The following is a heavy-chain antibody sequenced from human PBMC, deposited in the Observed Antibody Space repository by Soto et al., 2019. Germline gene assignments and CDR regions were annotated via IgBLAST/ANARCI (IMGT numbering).Heavy chain of an antibody. CDR1: RVAFSKFI. D-gene: IGHD6-19*01. J-gene: IGHJ6*02. V-gene: IGHV1-69*13. CDR3: AKVRYSSPMGYYYGMDV. Sequence: ASVKVSCKASRVAFSKFIVTWVRQAPGLGLEWVGGIIPIFGTANYAQKFQGRVTITADESTSTSYMEVNNLRSEDTAVYYCAKVRYSSPMGYYYGMDVWGQGTTVTVSS. CDR2: IIPIFGTA.